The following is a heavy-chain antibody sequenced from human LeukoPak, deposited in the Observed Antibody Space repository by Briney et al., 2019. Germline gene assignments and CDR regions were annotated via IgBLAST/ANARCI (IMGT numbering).Heavy chain of an antibody. D-gene: IGHD3-10*01. V-gene: IGHV4-34*01. CDR3: ATTSGY. Sequence: SETLSLTCAVYGGSFSGYYWYWIRQPPGKGLEWIGEINYSGSTNYNPSLKSRVTISADTSKNQSSLKMSSATAADTAVYYCATTSGYWDQGTLVTVSS. CDR1: GGSFSGYY. CDR2: INYSGST. J-gene: IGHJ4*02.